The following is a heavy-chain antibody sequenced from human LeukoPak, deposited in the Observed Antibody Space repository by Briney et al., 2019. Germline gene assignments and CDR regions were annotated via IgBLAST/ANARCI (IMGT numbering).Heavy chain of an antibody. J-gene: IGHJ4*02. Sequence: SETLSLTCTVSGGSISSYYWSWIRQPPGTGLGWIGYMYYSGSTNYNPSLKSRVTISVDTSKNQFSLKLSSVTAADTAVYYCARVVGGSYYGWGYYFDYWGQGTLVTVSS. CDR1: GGSISSYY. CDR2: MYYSGST. V-gene: IGHV4-59*01. CDR3: ARVVGGSYYGWGYYFDY. D-gene: IGHD1-26*01.